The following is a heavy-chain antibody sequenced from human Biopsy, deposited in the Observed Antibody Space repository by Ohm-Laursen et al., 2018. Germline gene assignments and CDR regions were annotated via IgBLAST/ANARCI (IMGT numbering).Heavy chain of an antibody. V-gene: IGHV1-8*01. CDR2: MNPNSGKT. CDR1: GYTFISYD. CDR3: AIEGGTYSKPFGY. Sequence: AASVKVSCKASGYTFISYDIDWVRQATGQGLEWMGWMNPNSGKTGYAQKFQGRVTMTTNTSVNTAYMELSSLTFEDTAVYYCAIEGGTYSKPFGYWGQRSQVNVSS. D-gene: IGHD1-26*01. J-gene: IGHJ4*02.